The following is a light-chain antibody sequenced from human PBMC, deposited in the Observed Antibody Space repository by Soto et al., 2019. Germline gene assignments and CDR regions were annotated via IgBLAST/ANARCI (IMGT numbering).Light chain of an antibody. J-gene: IGKJ1*01. CDR3: QQSQPART. CDR2: AAS. Sequence: DIQMTQSPSSLSASVGDRVTITCRASQNIGSFLHWYRQRPGKAPELLIYAASNLQSGVPSRFSGTGSGRDFTLTVRSLQPEDFATYCCQQSQPARTFGQGTKVDIK. V-gene: IGKV1-39*01. CDR1: QNIGSF.